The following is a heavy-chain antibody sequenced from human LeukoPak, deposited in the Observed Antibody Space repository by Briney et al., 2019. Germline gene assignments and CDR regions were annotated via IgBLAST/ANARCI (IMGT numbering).Heavy chain of an antibody. V-gene: IGHV4-39*07. D-gene: IGHD2-15*01. J-gene: IGHJ4*02. CDR3: ARGIDCSGGSCYLDY. Sequence: SETLSLTCTVSGGSISSSSYHWGWIRQPPGKGLEWIGSIYYSGSTYYNPSLKSRVTISVDTSKNQFSLKLSSVTAADTAVYYCARGIDCSGGSCYLDYWGQGTLVTVSS. CDR1: GGSISSSSYH. CDR2: IYYSGST.